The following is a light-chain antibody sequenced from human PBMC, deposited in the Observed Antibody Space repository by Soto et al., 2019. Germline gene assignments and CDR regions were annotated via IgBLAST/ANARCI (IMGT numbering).Light chain of an antibody. J-gene: IGLJ1*01. Sequence: QSVLTQPPSVSGAPGQRVTIPCTGSSSNIGADYDVHWYQQLPGTAPKLLIYDNNKRPSGIPDRFSGSKSGTSATLGITGLQTGDEADYYCGTWDSSLSAFVFGTGTKVTGL. CDR2: DNN. CDR1: SSNIGADYD. CDR3: GTWDSSLSAFV. V-gene: IGLV1-51*01.